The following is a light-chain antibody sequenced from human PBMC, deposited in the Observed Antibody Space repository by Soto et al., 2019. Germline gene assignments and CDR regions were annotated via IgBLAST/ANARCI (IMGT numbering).Light chain of an antibody. Sequence: QSVLTQPPSVSAAPGQKVTVSCSASSSNIGNNHVSWYQHLPGTAPKVLIYDNNKRPSGIPDRFSGSKSATSATLDITGLQTGDEADYYCGSWDRSLRGWVFGGGTKLTVL. J-gene: IGLJ3*02. V-gene: IGLV1-51*01. CDR3: GSWDRSLRGWV. CDR1: SSNIGNNH. CDR2: DNN.